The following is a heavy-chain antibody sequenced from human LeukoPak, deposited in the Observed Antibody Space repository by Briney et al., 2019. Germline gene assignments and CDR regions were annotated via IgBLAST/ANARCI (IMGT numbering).Heavy chain of an antibody. CDR1: GFTFSSYG. D-gene: IGHD3-22*01. J-gene: IGHJ4*02. Sequence: GGSLRLSCAASGFTFSSYGIHWVRQAPGKGLEWVAVIWYDGSNKYYADSVKGRFTISRDNSKNTLYLQMNSLRAEDTAVYYCARDHGSGYYYYWGQGTLVTVSS. CDR3: ARDHGSGYYYY. V-gene: IGHV3-33*01. CDR2: IWYDGSNK.